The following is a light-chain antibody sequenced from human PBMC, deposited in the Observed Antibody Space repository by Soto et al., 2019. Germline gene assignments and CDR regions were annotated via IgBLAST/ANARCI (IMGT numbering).Light chain of an antibody. CDR2: EVS. CDR3: SSYAGGIKWV. Sequence: QSVLTQPPSASGSPGQSGTISCTGTSSDVGGYNFVSWYQQHPGKAPKFMIYEVSKRPSGVPDRFSGSKSGNTASLTVSGLQAEDEADYYCSSYAGGIKWVFGGGTKLTVL. V-gene: IGLV2-8*01. J-gene: IGLJ3*02. CDR1: SSDVGGYNF.